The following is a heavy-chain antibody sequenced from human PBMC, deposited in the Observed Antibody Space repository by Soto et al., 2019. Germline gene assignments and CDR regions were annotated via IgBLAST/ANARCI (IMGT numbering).Heavy chain of an antibody. D-gene: IGHD2-15*01. J-gene: IGHJ4*02. V-gene: IGHV3-30*03. CDR3: ARDKGRSPLDY. CDR1: GFTFSSYG. Sequence: GXSLRLSCAASGFTFSSYGMHCVRQAPGKGLEWVAVISYGGSNKYYADSVKGRFTISRDNSKNTLYLQMNSLRAEDTAVYYCARDKGRSPLDYWGQGTLVTVSS. CDR2: ISYGGSNK.